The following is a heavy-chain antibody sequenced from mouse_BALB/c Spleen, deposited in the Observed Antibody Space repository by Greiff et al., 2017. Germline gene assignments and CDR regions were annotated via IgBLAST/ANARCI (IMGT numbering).Heavy chain of an antibody. J-gene: IGHJ2*01. CDR2: ISSGGSYT. D-gene: IGHD2-1*01. Sequence: EVMLVESGGDLVKPGGSLKLSCAASGFTFSSYGMSWVRQTPDKRLEWVATISSGGSYTYYPDSVKGRFTISRDNAKNTLYLQMSSLKSEDTAMYYCARHGDYGNSYYFDYWGQGTTLTVSS. CDR1: GFTFSSYG. CDR3: ARHGDYGNSYYFDY. V-gene: IGHV5-6*01.